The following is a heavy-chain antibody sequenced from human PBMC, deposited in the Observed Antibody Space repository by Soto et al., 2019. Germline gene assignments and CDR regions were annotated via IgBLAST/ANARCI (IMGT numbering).Heavy chain of an antibody. Sequence: GASVKVSCKASGYTFTSYYMHWVRQAPGQGLEWMGIINPSGGSTSYAQKFQGRVTMTRDTSTSTVYMELSSLRSEDTAVYYCAQIGVPAVGAFDIWGQWTMVTVSS. J-gene: IGHJ3*02. CDR3: AQIGVPAVGAFDI. CDR1: GYTFTSYY. CDR2: INPSGGST. V-gene: IGHV1-46*01. D-gene: IGHD2-2*01.